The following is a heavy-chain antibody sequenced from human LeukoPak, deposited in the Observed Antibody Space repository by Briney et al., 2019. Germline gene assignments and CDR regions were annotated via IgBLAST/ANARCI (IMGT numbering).Heavy chain of an antibody. J-gene: IGHJ4*02. CDR2: INTDGTTT. CDR3: TRYLSGGFDS. Sequence: GGSLRLSCVGSGFTFNNYWMLWVRQAPGKGLVWVSRINTDGTTTSYADSVKGRFTFSRDNAKNTLYLRMNSLRAEDTAVYYCTRYLSGGFDSWGQGTLVTVSS. D-gene: IGHD2-15*01. CDR1: GFTFNNYW. V-gene: IGHV3-74*01.